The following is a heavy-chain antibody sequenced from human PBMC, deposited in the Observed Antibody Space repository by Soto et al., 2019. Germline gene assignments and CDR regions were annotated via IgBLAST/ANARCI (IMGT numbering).Heavy chain of an antibody. Sequence: EGSLRLSCAASGFTFNSAWMSWVRQAPGKGLEWVGRIVSKTDGGSPDYAAPVKGRFTISRDDSKNTLYLQMSSLKTEDTAVYYCTTDAYYDFWSGYSFDYWGQGTLVTVSS. D-gene: IGHD3-3*01. CDR2: IVSKTDGGSP. V-gene: IGHV3-15*04. CDR1: GFTFNSAW. CDR3: TTDAYYDFWSGYSFDY. J-gene: IGHJ4*02.